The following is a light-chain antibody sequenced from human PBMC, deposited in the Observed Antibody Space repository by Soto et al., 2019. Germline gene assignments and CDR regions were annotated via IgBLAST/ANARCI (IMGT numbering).Light chain of an antibody. CDR1: QSVSDNY. J-gene: IGKJ1*01. V-gene: IGKV3-20*01. CDR3: QQSIRPPLT. Sequence: EIVLTQYPATLSLSPGERATVYCSASQSVSDNYLAWYQQKPGQAPRIVISGASSRTSCIPDSFSASGSGTDFTLTLSRLEPEEFAVYYCQQSIRPPLTFGQGTKVDIK. CDR2: GAS.